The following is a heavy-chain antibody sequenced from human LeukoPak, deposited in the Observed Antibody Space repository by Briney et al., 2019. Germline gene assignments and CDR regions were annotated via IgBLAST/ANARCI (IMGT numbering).Heavy chain of an antibody. Sequence: SVKVSCKASGGTFSSYAISWVRQAPGQGLEWMGGIIPIFGTANYAQKFQGRVTITTDESTSTAYMELSSLRSEGTAVYYCALLDVVVPAAILGYYHYYYMDVWGKGTTVTVSS. CDR2: IIPIFGTA. V-gene: IGHV1-69*05. CDR3: ALLDVVVPAAILGYYHYYYMDV. CDR1: GGTFSSYA. J-gene: IGHJ6*03. D-gene: IGHD2-2*02.